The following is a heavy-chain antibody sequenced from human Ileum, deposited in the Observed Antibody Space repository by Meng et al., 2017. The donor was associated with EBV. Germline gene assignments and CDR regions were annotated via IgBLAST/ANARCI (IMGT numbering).Heavy chain of an antibody. CDR2: HSGSP. CDR1: GGSISSGAYH. J-gene: IGHJ4*02. D-gene: IGHD6-13*01. CDR3: AIYAEGAGGKGY. V-gene: IGHV4-30-4*01. Sequence: HVQQQDSRPRLVKPSQTLSPPCAGSGGSISSGAYHWSWIRQPPGKGLEWIGHSGSPSYNPSLRSRLTISVDPSKNQFSLRLDSATAADTAVYYCAIYAEGAGGKGYWGQGTLVTVSS.